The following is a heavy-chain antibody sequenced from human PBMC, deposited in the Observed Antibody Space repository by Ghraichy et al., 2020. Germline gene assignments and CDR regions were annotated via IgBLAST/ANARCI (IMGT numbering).Heavy chain of an antibody. CDR2: IYYSGST. CDR1: GGSISSSSYY. Sequence: SETLSLTCTVSGGSISSSSYYWGWIRQPPGKGLEWIGSIYYSGSTYYNPSLKSRVTISVDTSKNQFSLKLSSVTAADTAVYYCARLSPGATRRSVFDYWGQGTLVTVSS. V-gene: IGHV4-39*01. CDR3: ARLSPGATRRSVFDY. D-gene: IGHD1-26*01. J-gene: IGHJ4*02.